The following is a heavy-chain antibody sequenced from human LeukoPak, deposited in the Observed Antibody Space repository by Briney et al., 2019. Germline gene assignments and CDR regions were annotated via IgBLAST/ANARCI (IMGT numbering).Heavy chain of an antibody. J-gene: IGHJ6*03. V-gene: IGHV1-2*02. D-gene: IGHD1-26*01. CDR2: INPNSGGT. Sequence: ASVKVSCKASGYTFTSYYMHWVRQAPGQGLEWMGWINPNSGGTNYAQKFQGRVTMTRDTSISTAYRELSRLRSDDTAVYYCAATGATHYYYYMDVWGKGTTVTVSS. CDR3: AATGATHYYYYMDV. CDR1: GYTFTSYY.